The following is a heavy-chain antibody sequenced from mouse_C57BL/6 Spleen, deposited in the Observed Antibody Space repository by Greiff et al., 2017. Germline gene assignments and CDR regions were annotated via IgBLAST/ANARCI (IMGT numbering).Heavy chain of an antibody. Sequence: QVQLQQPGAELVKPGASVKLSCKASGYTFTSYWMHWVKQRPGQGLEWIGMIHPNSGSTNYNEKFKSKDTLTVDKSSSTAYMQLSSLTSEDSAVYYCARGSNYNYAMDYWGQGTSVTVSS. D-gene: IGHD2-5*01. CDR3: ARGSNYNYAMDY. V-gene: IGHV1-64*01. J-gene: IGHJ4*01. CDR1: GYTFTSYW. CDR2: IHPNSGST.